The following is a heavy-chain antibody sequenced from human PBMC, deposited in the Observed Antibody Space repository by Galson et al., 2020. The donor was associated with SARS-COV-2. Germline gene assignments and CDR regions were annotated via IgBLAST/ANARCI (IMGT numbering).Heavy chain of an antibody. V-gene: IGHV3-21*01. CDR3: ARVLPPIFYYDSSGYYDY. D-gene: IGHD3-22*01. CDR2: ISSSSSYI. CDR1: GFTFSSYS. J-gene: IGHJ4*02. Sequence: GGSLRLSCAASGFTFSSYSMNWVRQAPGKGLEWVSSISSSSSYIYYADSAKGRLTISRDNAKNSLYLQMNSLRAEDTAVYYCARVLPPIFYYDSSGYYDYWGQGTLVTVSS.